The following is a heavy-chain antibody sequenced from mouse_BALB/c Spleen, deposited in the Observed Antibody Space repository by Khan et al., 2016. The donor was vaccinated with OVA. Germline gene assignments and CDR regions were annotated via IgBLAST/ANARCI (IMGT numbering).Heavy chain of an antibody. CDR1: GSTFTNFY. D-gene: IGHD1-1*01. CDR2: IYPGNVNT. CDR3: GRGKDCGTDAMDY. Sequence: QVQLQQPGPELVKPGASVRISCKASGSTFTNFYIHWVKQRPGQGLEWIGWIYPGNVNTKYNENFKGKATLTADKSSSTAYMLLSSLTSEDSAVYCSGRGKDCGTDAMDYWGQGTPVIVSA. J-gene: IGHJ4*01. V-gene: IGHV1S56*01.